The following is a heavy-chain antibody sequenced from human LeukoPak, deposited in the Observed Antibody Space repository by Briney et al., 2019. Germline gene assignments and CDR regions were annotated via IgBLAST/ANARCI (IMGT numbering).Heavy chain of an antibody. CDR2: IYYSGNI. D-gene: IGHD6-13*01. Sequence: SQTLSLTCTVSGDSVSNGDYYWTWIRQHPGKGLEWIGYIYYSGNIYYNLSLKSRLTMSVDTSKDQFSLKLSSVTAADTAVYYCARALGTIWSFDSWGQGTLVTVSS. J-gene: IGHJ4*02. V-gene: IGHV4-31*03. CDR1: GDSVSNGDYY. CDR3: ARALGTIWSFDS.